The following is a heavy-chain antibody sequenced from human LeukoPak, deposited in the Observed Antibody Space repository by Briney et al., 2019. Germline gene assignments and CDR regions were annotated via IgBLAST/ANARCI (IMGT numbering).Heavy chain of an antibody. CDR2: IIPILGIA. CDR3: ARVSIAAAGLDY. D-gene: IGHD6-13*01. Sequence: SVKVSCKASGGTFSSYAISWVRQAPGQGLEWMGRIIPILGIANYAQKFQGRVTITADKSTSTAYMELSSLRSEDTAVYYCARVSIAAAGLDYWGQGTLVTVSS. CDR1: GGTFSSYA. V-gene: IGHV1-69*04. J-gene: IGHJ4*02.